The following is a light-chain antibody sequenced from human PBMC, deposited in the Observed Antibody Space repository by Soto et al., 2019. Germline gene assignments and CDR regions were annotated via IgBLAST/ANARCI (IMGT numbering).Light chain of an antibody. CDR2: DVT. Sequence: QSALTQPPSVSGSPGQSVTISCTGTISDVAGYNYVSWYQHHPGKAPKLLISDVTKRPSWVPDRFSGSKSGSTASLTISDLQAEDEADYYCSSYAGSNNLVFGGGTKLTGL. V-gene: IGLV2-11*01. CDR1: ISDVAGYNY. CDR3: SSYAGSNNLV. J-gene: IGLJ2*01.